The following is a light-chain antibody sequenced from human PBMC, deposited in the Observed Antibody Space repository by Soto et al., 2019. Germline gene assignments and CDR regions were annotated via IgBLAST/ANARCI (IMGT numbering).Light chain of an antibody. J-gene: IGKJ3*01. CDR1: QSVSTN. Sequence: EIVMAQSPATLSVSPGERATLSCRASQSVSTNLAWYQQTAGQAPRLLIYGASTRATGIPARFSGSGSGTEFTLTFSGLQSEDFAVYYCQQYNNWPLTFGPGTKVDIK. V-gene: IGKV3-15*01. CDR3: QQYNNWPLT. CDR2: GAS.